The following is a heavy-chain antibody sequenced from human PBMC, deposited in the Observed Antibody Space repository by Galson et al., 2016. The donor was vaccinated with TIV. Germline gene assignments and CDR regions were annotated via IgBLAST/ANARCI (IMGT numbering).Heavy chain of an antibody. CDR2: INPIFGTA. D-gene: IGHD3-10*01. CDR3: ARGRGYNFASGSSYFDF. J-gene: IGHJ4*02. V-gene: IGHV1-69*06. CDR1: GGIFNNFV. Sequence: SVKVSCKASGGIFNNFVISWVRQAPGQGLEWMGSINPIFGTANSAQKFQGRVTITADTSTSTIYMELSSRRSEDTAVYYCARGRGYNFASGSSYFDFWGQGTLVTVSS.